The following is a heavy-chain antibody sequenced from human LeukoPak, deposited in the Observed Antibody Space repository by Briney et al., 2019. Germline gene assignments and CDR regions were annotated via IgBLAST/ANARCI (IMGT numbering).Heavy chain of an antibody. CDR3: ARDHLVAGTHFDY. J-gene: IGHJ4*02. Sequence: PGGSLRLSCAASGFTFSSYSMNWVRQAPGKGLEWVSSISSSSSYIYYAGSVKGRFTISRDNAKNSLYLQMNSLRAEDTAVYYCARDHLVAGTHFDYWGQGTLVTVSS. V-gene: IGHV3-21*01. CDR2: ISSSSSYI. D-gene: IGHD6-19*01. CDR1: GFTFSSYS.